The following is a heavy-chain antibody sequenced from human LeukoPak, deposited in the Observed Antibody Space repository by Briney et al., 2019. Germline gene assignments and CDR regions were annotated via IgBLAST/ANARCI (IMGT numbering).Heavy chain of an antibody. J-gene: IGHJ5*02. D-gene: IGHD3-3*01. CDR3: ARVRARYYDFWSGIDP. CDR2: IYYSGST. V-gene: IGHV4-59*01. CDR1: GGSISSYY. Sequence: SETLSLTCTVSGGSISSYYWSWIRQPPGKGREWIGYIYYSGSTNYNPSLKSRVTISVDTSKNQFSLKLSSVTAADTAVYYCARVRARYYDFWSGIDPWGQGTLVTVSS.